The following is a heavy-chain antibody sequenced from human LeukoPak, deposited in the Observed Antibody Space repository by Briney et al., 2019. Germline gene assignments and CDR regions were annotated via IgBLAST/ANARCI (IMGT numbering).Heavy chain of an antibody. CDR1: GFTFSNYW. CDR2: IKQDGSEK. J-gene: IGHJ4*02. V-gene: IGHV3-7*01. D-gene: IGHD1-7*01. CDR3: AREDDWNYEDY. Sequence: QSGGSLRLSCAASGFTFSNYWMSWVRQAPGKGLEWVANIKQDGSEKYYVNSVKGRFTISRDDAKNSLYLQMNSLRAEDTAIYYCAREDDWNYEDYWGQGTLVIVSS.